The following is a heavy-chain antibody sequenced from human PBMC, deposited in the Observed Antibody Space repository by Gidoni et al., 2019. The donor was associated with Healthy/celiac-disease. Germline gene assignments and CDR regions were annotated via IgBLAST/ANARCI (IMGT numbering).Heavy chain of an antibody. V-gene: IGHV3-48*01. CDR2: ISSSSSTI. J-gene: IGHJ4*02. Sequence: EVQLVESGGGLVQPGGSLRLSCAASGFTFSSYSMNWVRQAPGKGMEWVSYISSSSSTIYYADSVKGRFTISRDNAKNSLYLQMNSLRAEDTAVYYCARGPLATITDYWGQGTLVTVSS. CDR3: ARGPLATITDY. CDR1: GFTFSSYS. D-gene: IGHD5-12*01.